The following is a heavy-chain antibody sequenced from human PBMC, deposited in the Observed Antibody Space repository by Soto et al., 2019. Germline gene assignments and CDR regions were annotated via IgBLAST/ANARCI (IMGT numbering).Heavy chain of an antibody. CDR1: GFTFSSHG. V-gene: IGHV3-30*18. CDR3: VKAVRTEAYGRGV. Sequence: QVQLVESGGGVVQPGRSLRLTCEASGFTFSSHGMHWVRQAPGKGLEWVAVIRNDESNNKYGDPVKGRFTTSRDNSRNTLYLQMDSLRVEDTAVYYWVKAVRTEAYGRGVWGQGTTVTVSS. CDR2: IRNDESNN. J-gene: IGHJ6*02. D-gene: IGHD3-10*02.